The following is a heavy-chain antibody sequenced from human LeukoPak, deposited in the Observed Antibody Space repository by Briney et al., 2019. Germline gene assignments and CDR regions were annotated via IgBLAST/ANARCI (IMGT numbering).Heavy chain of an antibody. V-gene: IGHV4-34*01. D-gene: IGHD2-15*01. CDR3: ARGQRDCSGGSCYSDWFDP. CDR1: GGSFSGYY. CDR2: INHSGST. J-gene: IGHJ5*02. Sequence: SETLSLTCAVYGGSFSGYYWSWIRQPPGKGLEWTGEINHSGSTNYNPSLKSRVTISVDTSKNHFSLKLSSVTAADTAMYYCARGQRDCSGGSCYSDWFDPWGQGTLVTVSS.